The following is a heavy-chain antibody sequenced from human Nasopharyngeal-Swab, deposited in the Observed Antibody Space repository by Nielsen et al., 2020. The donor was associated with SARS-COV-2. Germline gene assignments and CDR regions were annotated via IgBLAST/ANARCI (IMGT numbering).Heavy chain of an antibody. J-gene: IGHJ6*03. D-gene: IGHD2-2*02. CDR3: ARDSSYCSSTSCYTSGENYYYMDV. Sequence: GGSLRLSCAASGFTFSSYSMNWVRQAPGKGLEWVSSIRCSRSYIYYADSVKGRFTISRDNAKNSLYLQMNSLRAEDTAVYYCARDSSYCSSTSCYTSGENYYYMDVWGKGTTVTVSS. V-gene: IGHV3-21*01. CDR1: GFTFSSYS. CDR2: IRCSRSYI.